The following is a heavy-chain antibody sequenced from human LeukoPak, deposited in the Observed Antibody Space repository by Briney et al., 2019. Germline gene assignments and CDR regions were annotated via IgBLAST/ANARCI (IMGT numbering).Heavy chain of an antibody. J-gene: IGHJ4*02. CDR1: GFTFSSYW. Sequence: SGGSLRLSCAASGFTFSSYWMHWVRQAPGKGLVGVSRINDDGRSTSYADSVKGRFTISRDNAKNTLYLQMNSLRAEDAAVYYCARVYPGGANYFDYWGQGTLVTVSS. CDR3: ARVYPGGANYFDY. CDR2: INDDGRST. D-gene: IGHD3-16*01. V-gene: IGHV3-74*01.